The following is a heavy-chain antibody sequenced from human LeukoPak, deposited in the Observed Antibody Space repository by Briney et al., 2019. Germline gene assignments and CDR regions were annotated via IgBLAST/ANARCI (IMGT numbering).Heavy chain of an antibody. Sequence: PGGSLRLSCAASGFTFSSYEMNWVRQAPGKGLEWVSYISSSGSTIYYADSVKGRFTIPRDNAKNSLYLQMNSLRAECTAVEYCARPYRSSWYDFLAYWGKGPLVTVSS. D-gene: IGHD6-13*01. J-gene: IGHJ4*02. CDR2: ISSSGSTI. V-gene: IGHV3-48*03. CDR1: GFTFSSYE. CDR3: ARPYRSSWYDFLAY.